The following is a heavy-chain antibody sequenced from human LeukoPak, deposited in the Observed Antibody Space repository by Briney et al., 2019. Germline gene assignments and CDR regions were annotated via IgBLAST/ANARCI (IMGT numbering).Heavy chain of an antibody. V-gene: IGHV3-9*01. CDR1: GFTFDDYA. D-gene: IGHD4-17*01. CDR3: AKDIAPREYGDYGCFDY. Sequence: PGGSLRLSCAASGFTFDDYAIHWVRQIPGKGLEWVSGIIWKSGDLGYADSVKGRFTISRDNANNSLYLQMNSLRPEDTAVYYCAKDIAPREYGDYGCFDYWGQGTLVTVSS. J-gene: IGHJ4*02. CDR2: IIWKSGDL.